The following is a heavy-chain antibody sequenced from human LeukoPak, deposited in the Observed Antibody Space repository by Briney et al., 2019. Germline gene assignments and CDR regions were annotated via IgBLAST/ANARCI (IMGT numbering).Heavy chain of an antibody. CDR3: AKDWSRITMVRGVLSPYFDY. J-gene: IGHJ4*02. Sequence: PGRSLRLSCAASGFTFDDYAMHWVRHAPGKGLEWVSGISWNSGSIGYADSVKGRFTISRDNAKSSLYLQMNSLRAEDTALYYCAKDWSRITMVRGVLSPYFDYWGQGTLVTVSS. CDR2: ISWNSGSI. D-gene: IGHD3-10*01. CDR1: GFTFDDYA. V-gene: IGHV3-9*01.